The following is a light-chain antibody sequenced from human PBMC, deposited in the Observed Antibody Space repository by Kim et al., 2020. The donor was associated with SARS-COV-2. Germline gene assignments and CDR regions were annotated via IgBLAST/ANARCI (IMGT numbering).Light chain of an antibody. Sequence: VAFGQTVRITCKGDSLRSYYATWYQQKPGQAPIVVIYGKNNRPSGIPDRLSGSSSGDTASLTITGTQAGDEADYYCNSRGSNDNVLFGGGTQLTVL. V-gene: IGLV3-19*01. CDR1: SLRSYY. CDR3: NSRGSNDNVL. CDR2: GKN. J-gene: IGLJ2*01.